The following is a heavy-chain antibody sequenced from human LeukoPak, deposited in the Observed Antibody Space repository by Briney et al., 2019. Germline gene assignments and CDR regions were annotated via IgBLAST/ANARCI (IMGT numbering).Heavy chain of an antibody. Sequence: SETLSLTCAVYGGSFSGYYWSWIRQPPGKGLEWIGEINHSGSTNYNPSLKSRVTISVDTSKNQFSLELSSVTAADTAVYYCARVHPKYYDILTGYHTTEGTTGHFDYWGQGTLVTVSS. CDR3: ARVHPKYYDILTGYHTTEGTTGHFDY. CDR1: GGSFSGYY. D-gene: IGHD3-9*01. CDR2: INHSGST. J-gene: IGHJ4*02. V-gene: IGHV4-34*01.